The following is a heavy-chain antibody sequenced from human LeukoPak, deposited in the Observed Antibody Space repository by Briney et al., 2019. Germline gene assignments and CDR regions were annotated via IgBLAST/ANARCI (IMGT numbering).Heavy chain of an antibody. CDR1: GFTFGDYA. Sequence: PGGSLRLSCTASGFTFGDYAMTWVRQAPGKGLEWVGFIRSKVYGGTPEYAASVKGRFTISRDDSKGIDYLPMNSLKTEDTAVYYCTRDQTPYYWGQGTLVTVSS. CDR2: IRSKVYGGTP. CDR3: TRDQTPYY. V-gene: IGHV3-49*04. J-gene: IGHJ4*02.